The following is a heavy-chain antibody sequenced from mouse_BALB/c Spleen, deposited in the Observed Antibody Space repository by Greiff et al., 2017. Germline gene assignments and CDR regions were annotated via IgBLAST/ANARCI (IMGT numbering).Heavy chain of an antibody. V-gene: IGHV3-2*02. CDR3: ARWMNGQYYFDY. CDR2: ISYSGST. D-gene: IGHD1-1*02. CDR1: GYSITSDYA. J-gene: IGHJ2*01. Sequence: EVKLMESGPGLVKPSQSLSLTCTVTGYSITSDYAWNWIRQFPGNKLEWMGYISYSGSTSYNPSLKSRISITRDTSKNQFFLQLNSVTTEDTATYYCARWMNGQYYFDYWGQGTTLTVSS.